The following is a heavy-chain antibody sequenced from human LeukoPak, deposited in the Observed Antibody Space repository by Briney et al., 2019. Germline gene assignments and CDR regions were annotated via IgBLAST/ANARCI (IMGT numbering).Heavy chain of an antibody. CDR1: GFTFRSYA. V-gene: IGHV3-23*01. Sequence: PGGSLRLSCAASGFTFRSYAMNWVRQAPGKGLEWVSAISGTGDSPHYADSVKGRFTISRDNSKNTLYLQMNSLRAEDTALYYCVKDIGWFDPWGQGTLVTVSS. CDR3: VKDIGWFDP. CDR2: ISGTGDSP. J-gene: IGHJ5*02.